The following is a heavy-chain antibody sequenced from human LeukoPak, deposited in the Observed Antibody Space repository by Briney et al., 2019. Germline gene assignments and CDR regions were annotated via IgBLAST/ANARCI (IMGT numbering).Heavy chain of an antibody. V-gene: IGHV4-34*01. J-gene: IGHJ6*03. CDR1: GGSFSGYY. Sequence: SETLSLTCAVYGGSFSGYYWSWIRQPPGKGLEWIGEINHSGSTNYNPSLKSRVTISVDTSKNQFSLKLSSVTAADTAVYYCARSGYYYYMDVWGKGTTVTVSS. CDR2: INHSGST. D-gene: IGHD6-25*01. CDR3: ARSGYYYYMDV.